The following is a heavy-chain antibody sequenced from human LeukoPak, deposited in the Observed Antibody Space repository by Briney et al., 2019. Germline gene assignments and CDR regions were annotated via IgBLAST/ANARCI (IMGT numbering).Heavy chain of an antibody. V-gene: IGHV3-43*02. J-gene: IGHJ4*02. Sequence: PGGSLRLSCAASGFTFDGHVMHWVRQAPGKGLEWVSLISEAGGTTYYADSVKGRFTISRDNSKNFLFLQMNSLRTEDTALYYCAKKSGAAANFDYWGQGTLVVVSS. CDR1: GFTFDGHV. D-gene: IGHD6-13*01. CDR2: ISEAGGTT. CDR3: AKKSGAAANFDY.